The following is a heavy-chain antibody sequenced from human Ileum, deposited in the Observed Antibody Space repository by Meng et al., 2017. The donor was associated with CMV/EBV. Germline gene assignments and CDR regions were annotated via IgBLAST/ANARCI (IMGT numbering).Heavy chain of an antibody. Sequence: QVQLQESGPGLVKPSGTLSLTCTVSGGSISTYYWSWFRQPPGKGLEWIGYIFYPTSTNYDPALKSRVTISLDTSNKQFSLRLSSVTAADTAIYYCAREKTQSYYPSRYFDYWGQGTLVTVSS. J-gene: IGHJ4*02. CDR2: IFYPTST. CDR1: GGSISTYY. D-gene: IGHD1-26*01. CDR3: AREKTQSYYPSRYFDY. V-gene: IGHV4-59*01.